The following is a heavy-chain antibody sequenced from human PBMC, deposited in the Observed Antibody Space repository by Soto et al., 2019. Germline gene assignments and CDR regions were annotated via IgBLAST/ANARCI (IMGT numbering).Heavy chain of an antibody. V-gene: IGHV4-59*01. CDR3: ARSLNSDYVNC. CDR2: IGFRGKT. D-gene: IGHD4-4*01. J-gene: IGHJ4*02. Sequence: SETLSLTCTVSGGSISSYYWNWIRQPPGKELEWIGHIGFRGKTNYNPSLKSRVTISVDTSKKQFSLKLNSVTAADTAVYYCARSLNSDYVNCWGEETLVTIS. CDR1: GGSISSYY.